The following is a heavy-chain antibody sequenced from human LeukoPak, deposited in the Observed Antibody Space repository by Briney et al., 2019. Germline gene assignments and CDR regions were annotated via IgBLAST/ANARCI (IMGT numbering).Heavy chain of an antibody. CDR2: INPHSGAT. V-gene: IGHV1-2*02. D-gene: IGHD3-10*01. CDR3: SRDLLMYYSGSGEST. J-gene: IGHJ5*02. Sequence: VASVKVSCKASGYTFTVYYIHWVRQAPGQGPEWMGWINPHSGATNYAQKFQGRVTMTRDTSISTAFMELSSLRSDDTAMYYCSRDLLMYYSGSGESTSGQGTQVTVSS. CDR1: GYTFTVYY.